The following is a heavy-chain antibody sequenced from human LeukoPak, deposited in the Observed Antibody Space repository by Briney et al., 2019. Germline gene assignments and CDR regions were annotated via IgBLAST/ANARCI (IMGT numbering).Heavy chain of an antibody. CDR1: GYTLTELS. V-gene: IGHV1-24*01. J-gene: IGHJ4*02. CDR3: ATPAGDSYGIVFDY. D-gene: IGHD5-18*01. Sequence: ASVKVSCKVSGYTLTELSMHWVRQAPGKGLEWMGGFDPEDGETIYAQKFQGRVTMTEDTSTDTAYVELSSLRSEDTAVYYCATPAGDSYGIVFDYWGQGTLVTVSS. CDR2: FDPEDGET.